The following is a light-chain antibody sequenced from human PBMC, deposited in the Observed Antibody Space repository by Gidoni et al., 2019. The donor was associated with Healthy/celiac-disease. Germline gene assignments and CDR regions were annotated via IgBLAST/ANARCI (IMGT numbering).Light chain of an antibody. CDR3: QQYGSSPPT. V-gene: IGKV3-20*01. CDR2: GAS. Sequence: ESVLTQSPGTLSLSPGERASLSCRASQSVSSSYLAWYQQKPGQAPRLLIYGASSRATGIPARFSGSGSGTDFTLTISRLEPEDFAVYYCQQYGSSPPTFGQGTKVEIK. J-gene: IGKJ1*01. CDR1: QSVSSSY.